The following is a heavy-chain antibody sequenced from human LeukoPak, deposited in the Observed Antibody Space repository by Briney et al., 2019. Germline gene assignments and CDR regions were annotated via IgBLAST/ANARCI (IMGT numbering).Heavy chain of an antibody. CDR1: GFTFSSYW. CDR3: ARVHSGWYYNY. Sequence: RPGGSLRLSCAASGFTFSSYWMSWVRQAPGKGLEWVANIKQDGSEKYYVDSVKGRFTISRDNAKNSLYLQMNSLRAEDTAEYYCARVHSGWYYNYWGQGTLVTVSS. D-gene: IGHD6-19*01. CDR2: IKQDGSEK. V-gene: IGHV3-7*04. J-gene: IGHJ4*02.